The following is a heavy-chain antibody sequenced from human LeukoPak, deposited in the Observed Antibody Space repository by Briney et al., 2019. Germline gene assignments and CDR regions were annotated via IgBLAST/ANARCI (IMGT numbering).Heavy chain of an antibody. CDR3: AKVLEALLNNYWYGMDV. D-gene: IGHD2-15*01. J-gene: IGHJ6*02. CDR1: GFTFSSYA. CDR2: ISYDGSNK. V-gene: IGHV3-30*14. Sequence: GGSLRLSCAASGFTFSSYAMYWVRQAPGKGLEWVAVISYDGSNKYYADSVKGRFTITRDNSKNTLYLQMNSLRAEDTAVYYCAKVLEALLNNYWYGMDVWGQGTTVTVSS.